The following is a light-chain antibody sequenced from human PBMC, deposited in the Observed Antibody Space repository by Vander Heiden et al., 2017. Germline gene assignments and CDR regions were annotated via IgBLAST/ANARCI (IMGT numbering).Light chain of an antibody. Sequence: QSVLTQPPSASGTQGQRVTISCSGSSSNVGSNSVYWYQHLPGTAPKLLIYRDFQRPSGVPDRFSASKSGTSASLAISGLRSEDEAHYYCAAWDDSLSVVFGGGTKLTVL. V-gene: IGLV1-47*01. J-gene: IGLJ2*01. CDR2: RDF. CDR3: AAWDDSLSVV. CDR1: SSNVGSNS.